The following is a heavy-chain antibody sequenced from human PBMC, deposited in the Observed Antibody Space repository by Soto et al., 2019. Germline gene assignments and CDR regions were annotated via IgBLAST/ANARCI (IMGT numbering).Heavy chain of an antibody. CDR3: AKKLGIDPFGSYGLDV. Sequence: QVQLVQSGAEVKKPGSSVKVSCKASGGTFITYAIIWVRQAPGQGLEWLGQIIPVSSSTNYAQRFQDRVTFTADESTTTVHMELSSLRSEDTAVYFCAKKLGIDPFGSYGLDVWGQGTTVTVSS. V-gene: IGHV1-69*01. D-gene: IGHD7-27*01. J-gene: IGHJ6*02. CDR2: IIPVSSST. CDR1: GGTFITYA.